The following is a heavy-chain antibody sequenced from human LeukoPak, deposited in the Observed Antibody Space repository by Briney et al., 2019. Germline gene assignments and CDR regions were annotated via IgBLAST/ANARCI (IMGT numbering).Heavy chain of an antibody. J-gene: IGHJ4*02. CDR1: GFSLSTTGKC. Sequence: SAAKLVNNAQTLTLTSTFSGFSLSTTGKCVSWMRQPPGNAVEWLAPMDWDDDKYYSTSLKTRLTISKDTSKNQVVLTMTNMDPVDTATYYCARIPPRYSGSYYVFDYWGQGTLVTVSS. CDR3: ARIPPRYSGSYYVFDY. D-gene: IGHD1-26*01. CDR2: MDWDDDK. V-gene: IGHV2-70*01.